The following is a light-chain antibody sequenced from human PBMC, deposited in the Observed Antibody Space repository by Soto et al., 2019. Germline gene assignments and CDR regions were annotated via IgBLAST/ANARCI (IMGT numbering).Light chain of an antibody. CDR2: DVA. J-gene: IGLJ1*01. Sequence: QSALTQPASVSGSPGQSISISCTGTSSDVGRYNFVSWYQQRPGKAPKLIIYDVANRPSGISNRFSGSKSGNTASLTISGLQAEDEADYSCSSYTGSTSLVYVFGTGTKVTVL. V-gene: IGLV2-14*03. CDR1: SSDVGRYNF. CDR3: SSYTGSTSLVYV.